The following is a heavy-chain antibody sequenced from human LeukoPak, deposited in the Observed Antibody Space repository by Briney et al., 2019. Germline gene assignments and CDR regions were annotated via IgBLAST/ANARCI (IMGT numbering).Heavy chain of an antibody. J-gene: IGHJ4*02. V-gene: IGHV3-21*01. CDR3: ARESASGRTRGDGFFDY. CDR2: ISVCSSYI. Sequence: GGSLRLSCAASGFTFDDYAMHWVRQAPGKGLEWVSSISVCSSYIFYGDSVRGRFTISRDNAKNSLYLQMNSLRAEDTAVYYCARESASGRTRGDGFFDYWGQGTLVTVSS. CDR1: GFTFDDYA. D-gene: IGHD3-10*01.